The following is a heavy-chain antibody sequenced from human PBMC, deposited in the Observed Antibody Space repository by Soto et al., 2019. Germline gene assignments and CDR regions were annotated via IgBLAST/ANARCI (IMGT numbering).Heavy chain of an antibody. D-gene: IGHD4-17*01. CDR3: ARDHVDYGDYATSHFDY. CDR1: GYTFTSYG. J-gene: IGHJ4*02. V-gene: IGHV1-18*01. Sequence: GASVKVSCKASGYTFTSYGISWVRQAPGQGLEWMGWISAYNGNTIYAQKLQGRVTMTTDTSTSTAYMELRSLRSDDTAVYYCARDHVDYGDYATSHFDYWGQGTLVTVSS. CDR2: ISAYNGNT.